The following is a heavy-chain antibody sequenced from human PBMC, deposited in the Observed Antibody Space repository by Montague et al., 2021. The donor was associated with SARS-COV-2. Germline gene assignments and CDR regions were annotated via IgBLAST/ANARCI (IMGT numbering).Heavy chain of an antibody. CDR3: ARAPYSSGFYGMDV. D-gene: IGHD3-22*01. V-gene: IGHV6-1*01. J-gene: IGHJ6*02. Sequence: CAISGDSVFPNSAAWSWFRQSSSRGLEWLGWTYHRSKWYLDYAVAVKGRITINADTSRNQFSLQLNSVTPGDTAAYYCARAPYSSGFYGMDVWGQGTTVTVSS. CDR1: GDSVFPNSAA. CDR2: TYHRSKWYL.